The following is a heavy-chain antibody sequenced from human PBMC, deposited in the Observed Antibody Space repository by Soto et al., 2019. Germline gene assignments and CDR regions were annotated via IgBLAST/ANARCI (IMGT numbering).Heavy chain of an antibody. J-gene: IGHJ4*02. CDR1: GFTFSSYA. V-gene: IGHV3-23*01. D-gene: IGHD2-21*01. CDR2: ISGSGGST. Sequence: GESLKISCAASGFTFSSYAMSWVRQAPGKGLEWVSAISGSGGSTYYADSVKGRFTISRDNSKNTLYLQMNSLRAEDTAVYYCAKDSRVPHTVIGDYWGQGTLVTVSS. CDR3: AKDSRVPHTVIGDY.